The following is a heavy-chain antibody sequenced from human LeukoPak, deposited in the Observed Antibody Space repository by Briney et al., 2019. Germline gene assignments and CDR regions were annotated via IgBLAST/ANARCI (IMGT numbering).Heavy chain of an antibody. CDR3: ARHVTYYYYYVDV. CDR1: GGSISSTAYY. CDR2: IYYNGDT. J-gene: IGHJ6*03. V-gene: IGHV4-39*01. Sequence: SETLSLTCTVSGGSISSTAYYWGWIRQPPGKGLEWIGSIYYNGDTHYNPPLKSRVTISADTSKSQFSLKVSSVTAADTAVYYCARHVTYYYYYVDVWGKGTTVTISS. D-gene: IGHD3-16*02.